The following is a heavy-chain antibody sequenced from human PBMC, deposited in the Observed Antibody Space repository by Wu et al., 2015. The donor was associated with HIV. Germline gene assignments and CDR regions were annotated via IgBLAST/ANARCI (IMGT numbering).Heavy chain of an antibody. CDR2: IIPQNGDT. Sequence: QVQLVQSGAEVKKPGASVKVSCKASGYTFTSYYMHWVRQAPGQGLEWMGWIIPQNGDTDLAPNVQNRVTMTTDASTSLAYMELRTLTSDDTAMYYCASRANYGGTSFGGFALDTWGQGTMVIVSS. D-gene: IGHD3-16*01. V-gene: IGHV1-18*04. CDR1: GYTFTSYY. J-gene: IGHJ3*02. CDR3: ASRANYGGTSFGGFALDT.